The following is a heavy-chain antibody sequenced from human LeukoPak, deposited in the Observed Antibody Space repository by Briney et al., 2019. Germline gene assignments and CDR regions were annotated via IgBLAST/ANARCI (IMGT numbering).Heavy chain of an antibody. CDR3: GREFCDTHRCFFPDF. J-gene: IGHJ4*02. Sequence: ASVKVSCKASGYTFTSYYMHWVRQAPGQGLEWLGWISGSKGNTHYIQRLQGRITMTTDTSTSTAYMELRSLRSDDTALYYCGREFCDTHRCFFPDFWGQGTLVTVSS. CDR1: GYTFTSYY. D-gene: IGHD4/OR15-4a*01. CDR2: ISGSKGNT. V-gene: IGHV1-18*04.